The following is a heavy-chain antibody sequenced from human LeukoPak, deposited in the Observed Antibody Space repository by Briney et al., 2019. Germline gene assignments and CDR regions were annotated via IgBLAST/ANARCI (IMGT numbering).Heavy chain of an antibody. CDR2: IKQDGSEK. CDR1: GFTFSNYG. CDR3: ARENWSILRYYYYYYYMDV. Sequence: PGGSLRLSCAASGFTFSNYGMSWVRQAPGKGLEWVANIKQDGSEKYYVDSVKGRFTISRDNAKNSLYLQMNSLRAEDTAVYYCARENWSILRYYYYYYYMDVWGKGTMVTVSS. V-gene: IGHV3-7*01. D-gene: IGHD1-1*01. J-gene: IGHJ6*03.